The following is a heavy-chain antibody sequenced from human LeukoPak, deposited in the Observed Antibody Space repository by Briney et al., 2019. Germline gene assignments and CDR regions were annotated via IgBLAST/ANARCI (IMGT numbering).Heavy chain of an antibody. Sequence: GGSLRLSCAASGFTFSSYAMSWVRQAPGKGLEWVSAISGSGGSTYYADSVKGRFTISRDNSKNTLYLQMNSLGAEDTAVYYCAKGYYYDSSGYYASNFDYWGQGTLVTVSS. CDR1: GFTFSSYA. CDR3: AKGYYYDSSGYYASNFDY. J-gene: IGHJ4*02. D-gene: IGHD3-22*01. CDR2: ISGSGGST. V-gene: IGHV3-23*01.